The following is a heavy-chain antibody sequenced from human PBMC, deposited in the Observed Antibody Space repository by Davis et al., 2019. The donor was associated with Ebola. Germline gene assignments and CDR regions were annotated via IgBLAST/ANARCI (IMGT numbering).Heavy chain of an antibody. CDR3: ARDWVVRAFDI. Sequence: AASVKVSCKASGYSFKNYAISWVRQAPGQGLEWMGWISAYNGNTNYAQKLQGRVTMTTDTSTSTAYMELRSLRSDDTAVYYCARDWVVRAFDIWGQGTMVTVSS. CDR1: GYSFKNYA. V-gene: IGHV1-18*01. J-gene: IGHJ3*02. D-gene: IGHD6-19*01. CDR2: ISAYNGNT.